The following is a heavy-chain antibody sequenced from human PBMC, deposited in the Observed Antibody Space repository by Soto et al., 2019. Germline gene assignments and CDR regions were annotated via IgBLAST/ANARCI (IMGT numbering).Heavy chain of an antibody. CDR1: GFAFSTYA. Sequence: GGSLRLSCAASGFAFSTYAMTWVRQAPGKGLEWVSVISGSGGSSYYAASVKGRFTISRDNSKNTVYLQMNGLRAEDTALYFCAKVTKRAAAGRYEYYKYGMDVWGQGTTVTVSS. CDR2: ISGSGGSS. CDR3: AKVTKRAAAGRYEYYKYGMDV. D-gene: IGHD6-13*01. V-gene: IGHV3-23*01. J-gene: IGHJ6*02.